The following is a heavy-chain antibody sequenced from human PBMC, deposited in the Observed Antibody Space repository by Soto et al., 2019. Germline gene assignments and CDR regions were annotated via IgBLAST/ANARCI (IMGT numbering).Heavy chain of an antibody. CDR1: GGTFSNHA. D-gene: IGHD6-13*01. J-gene: IGHJ3*02. V-gene: IGHV1-69*12. Sequence: QVHLVQSGAEVKKPGSSVKVSCKASGGTFSNHAINWVRQAPGQGLEWMGRIIPIFTTTNYAQKFQGRVTITADVSTITAYMELSSLKYDDTAIYYCAREVAADGTFREDVFDIWGQGTMVTVSS. CDR3: AREVAADGTFREDVFDI. CDR2: IIPIFTTT.